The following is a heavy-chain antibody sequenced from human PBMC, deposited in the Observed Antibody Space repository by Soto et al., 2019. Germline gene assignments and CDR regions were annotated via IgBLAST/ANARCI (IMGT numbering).Heavy chain of an antibody. CDR2: IIPIFGTA. J-gene: IGHJ6*02. CDR1: GGTFSSYA. V-gene: IGHV1-69*13. Sequence: ASVKVSCKASGGTFSSYAISWVRQAPGQGLEWMGGIIPIFGTANYAQKFQGRVTITADESTSTAYMELSSLRSEDTAVYYCAREVYSGWYEDYYYYGMAVWGQGTTVTVSS. CDR3: AREVYSGWYEDYYYYGMAV. D-gene: IGHD6-19*01.